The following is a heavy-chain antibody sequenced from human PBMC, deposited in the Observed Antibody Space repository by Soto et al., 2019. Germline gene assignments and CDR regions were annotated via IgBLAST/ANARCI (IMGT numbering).Heavy chain of an antibody. CDR3: ARDLVSSGRYYPLDY. CDR2: IWYDGSNK. V-gene: IGHV3-33*01. CDR1: GFTFSSYG. J-gene: IGHJ4*02. D-gene: IGHD1-26*01. Sequence: QVQLVESGGGVVQPGRSLRLSCAASGFTFSSYGMHWVRQAPGKGLEWVAVIWYDGSNKYYADSVKGRFTISRDNSKNTLYLQMNSLRAEDTAVYYCARDLVSSGRYYPLDYWGQGTLVTVSS.